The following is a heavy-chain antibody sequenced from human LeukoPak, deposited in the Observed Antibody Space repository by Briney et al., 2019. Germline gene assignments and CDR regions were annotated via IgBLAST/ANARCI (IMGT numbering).Heavy chain of an antibody. Sequence: GGSLRLSCAASGFTVSSNYMSWVRQAPGKGLEWVSVIYSGGSTYYADSVKGRFTISRDNSKNTLYLQMNSLRAEDTAVYYCAKLLEYSSSSDYWGQGTLVTVSS. CDR2: IYSGGST. CDR1: GFTVSSNY. V-gene: IGHV3-53*01. D-gene: IGHD6-6*01. CDR3: AKLLEYSSSSDY. J-gene: IGHJ4*02.